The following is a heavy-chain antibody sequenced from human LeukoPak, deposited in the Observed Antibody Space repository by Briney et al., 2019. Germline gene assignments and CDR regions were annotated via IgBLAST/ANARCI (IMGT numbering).Heavy chain of an antibody. J-gene: IGHJ4*02. V-gene: IGHV3-23*01. CDR1: GFTFSSYA. Sequence: PGGSLRLSCAASGFTFSSYAMSWVRQAPGKGLEWVSSISGTSGSTFYADSVQGRFTISRDNSKNTPYLQMNSLRAEDTAVYYCATSYYYDSSGYYYFDYWGQGTLVTVSS. D-gene: IGHD3-22*01. CDR2: ISGTSGST. CDR3: ATSYYYDSSGYYYFDY.